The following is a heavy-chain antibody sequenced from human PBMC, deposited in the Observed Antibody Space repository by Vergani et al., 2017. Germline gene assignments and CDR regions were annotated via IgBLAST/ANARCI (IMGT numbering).Heavy chain of an antibody. D-gene: IGHD2-2*02. CDR2: IYYSGIT. Sequence: QVQLQESGPGLVKPSQTLSLTCTVSGGSISSGDYYWSWIRQPPGKGLEWIGYIYYSGITYYNPSLKSRVTISVDTSKNQFYLKLSSVTAADTAVYYCAXAGYCGSTSCYTSDAFEIWGQGTMVTVSS. V-gene: IGHV4-30-4*01. CDR3: AXAGYCGSTSCYTSDAFEI. CDR1: GGSISSGDYY. J-gene: IGHJ3*02.